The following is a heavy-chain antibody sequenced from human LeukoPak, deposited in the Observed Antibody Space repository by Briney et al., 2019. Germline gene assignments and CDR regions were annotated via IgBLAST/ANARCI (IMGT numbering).Heavy chain of an antibody. D-gene: IGHD1-26*01. CDR3: VGDRVPVVGPNTYYYYGMDV. CDR1: GFTFNSYA. V-gene: IGHV3-33*01. CDR2: TWYDGSNK. J-gene: IGHJ6*02. Sequence: PGGSLRLSCAASGFTFNSYAMHWVRQVPGKGLEWVAVTWYDGSNKYYADSVKGRFTISRDNSKNTLYLQMNSLRAEDTAVYYCVGDRVPVVGPNTYYYYGMDVWGQGTTVTVSS.